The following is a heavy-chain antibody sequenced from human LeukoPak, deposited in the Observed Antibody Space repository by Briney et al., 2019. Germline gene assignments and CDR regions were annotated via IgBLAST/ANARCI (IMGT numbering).Heavy chain of an antibody. CDR1: GFTFRSYA. V-gene: IGHV3-21*01. D-gene: IGHD3-22*01. Sequence: PGGSLRLSCAAAGFTFRSYAMNWVRQAPGKGLEWVSSISSSSSYIYYADSVKGRFTISRDNAKNSLYLQMNSLRAEDTAVYYCARDLDYYDSSGYLHWGQGTLVTVSS. J-gene: IGHJ4*02. CDR3: ARDLDYYDSSGYLH. CDR2: ISSSSSYI.